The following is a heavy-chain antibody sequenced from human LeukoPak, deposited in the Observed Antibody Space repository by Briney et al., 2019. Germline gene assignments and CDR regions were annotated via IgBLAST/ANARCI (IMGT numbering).Heavy chain of an antibody. Sequence: GGSLRLSCAASGFTFSYYSMNWVRQAPGKGLEWVSSISSSNSYIYYADSVKGRFTISRDNAKNSLYLQMNSLRAEDTAVYYCARDVGSYGYGSDYWGQGTLVTVSS. CDR1: GFTFSYYS. CDR2: ISSSNSYI. D-gene: IGHD5-18*01. CDR3: ARDVGSYGYGSDY. V-gene: IGHV3-21*01. J-gene: IGHJ4*02.